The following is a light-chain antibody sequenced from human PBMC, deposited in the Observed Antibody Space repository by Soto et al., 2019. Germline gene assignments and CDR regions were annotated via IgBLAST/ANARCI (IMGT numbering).Light chain of an antibody. J-gene: IGKJ1*01. CDR1: QSVSSN. Sequence: EIMMTQSPATLAVSERERATLSCRASQSVSSNLAWYQQKPGQAPRLLIYGASTRATGIPARFSGSGSGTEFTLTISSLQSEDFAVYYCQQYNNWPPWTFGQGSNVDVK. CDR3: QQYNNWPPWT. CDR2: GAS. V-gene: IGKV3-15*01.